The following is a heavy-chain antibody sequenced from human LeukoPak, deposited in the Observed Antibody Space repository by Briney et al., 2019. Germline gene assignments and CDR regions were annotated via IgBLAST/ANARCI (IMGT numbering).Heavy chain of an antibody. CDR1: GFTFINAW. CDR2: IKAKAHGGTI. D-gene: IGHD1-26*01. J-gene: IGHJ4*02. Sequence: GGSLRLSCAASGFTFINAWMAWVRQTPGKGLEWVGRIKAKAHGGTIEYAAPVKGRFTISRDDSKNTLYLQMNSLKTEDTAVYYCTTDGVGVEGATYDNWGQGTLVSVSS. V-gene: IGHV3-15*01. CDR3: TTDGVGVEGATYDN.